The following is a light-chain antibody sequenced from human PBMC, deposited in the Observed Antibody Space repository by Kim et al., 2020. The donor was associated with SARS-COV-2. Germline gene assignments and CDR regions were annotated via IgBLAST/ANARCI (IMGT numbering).Light chain of an antibody. CDR2: AKT. CDR1: TLKSYY. V-gene: IGLV3-19*01. J-gene: IGLJ2*01. Sequence: ALGQTVGIRCQAATLKSYYAPWYLPEPGQAPIVVLYAKTNPPSGIPDRSSGSSQENTASLTITGTQAGDEADYYCNTRDSNDNVVFGGGTQLTVL. CDR3: NTRDSNDNVV.